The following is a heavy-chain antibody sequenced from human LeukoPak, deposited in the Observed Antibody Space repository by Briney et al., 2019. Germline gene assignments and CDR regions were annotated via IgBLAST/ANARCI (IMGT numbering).Heavy chain of an antibody. CDR2: IGADGGSA. Sequence: GGSLRLSCVASGLNFGESAMHWVRQAPGKGLEWVALIGADGGSAFSDDSVKGRFSISRDNSKNSLYLQMDSLRSEDTAMYYCAKESGKFDYWGQGTLVTVSS. CDR3: AKESGKFDY. J-gene: IGHJ4*02. V-gene: IGHV3-43*02. CDR1: GLNFGESA.